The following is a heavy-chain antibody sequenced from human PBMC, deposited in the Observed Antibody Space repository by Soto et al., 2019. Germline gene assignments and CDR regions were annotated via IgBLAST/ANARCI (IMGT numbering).Heavy chain of an antibody. CDR2: IYYSGST. CDR3: ASMVRGVIVHYGMDV. CDR1: RRWLRSNH. D-gene: IGHD3-10*01. J-gene: IGHJ6*02. V-gene: IGHV4-59*08. Sequence: SVTMCLTCALGRRWLRSNHRSCIGQPPGKGLEWIGYIYYSGSTNYNPSLKSRVTISVDTSKNQFSLKLSSVTAADTAVYYCASMVRGVIVHYGMDVWGQGTTVT.